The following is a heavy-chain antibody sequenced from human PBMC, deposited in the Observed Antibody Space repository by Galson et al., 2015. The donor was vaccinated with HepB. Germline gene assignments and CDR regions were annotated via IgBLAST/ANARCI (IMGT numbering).Heavy chain of an antibody. D-gene: IGHD3-10*01. CDR1: GGTFSSYA. V-gene: IGHV1-69*04. J-gene: IGHJ6*02. Sequence: SCKASGGTFSSYAISWVRQAPGPGLEWMGRIIPVLGIANYAQKFQGRVTITADKSTSTAYMELRSLRSEDTAVYYCARVRNTVVRGVSPSYYYYGMDVWGQGTTVTVSS. CDR3: ARVRNTVVRGVSPSYYYYGMDV. CDR2: IIPVLGIA.